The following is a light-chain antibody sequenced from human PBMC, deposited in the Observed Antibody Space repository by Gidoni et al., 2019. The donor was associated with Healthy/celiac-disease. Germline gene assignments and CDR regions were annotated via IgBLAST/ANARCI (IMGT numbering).Light chain of an antibody. V-gene: IGLV3-21*02. Sequence: SYVLTQPPSVSVAPGQTARINCGGNNIGSKSVHWYQQKPGQAPVLVVYDESDRPSGIPERFSGSNSGNTATLTISRVEAGDEADYYCQVWDSSSFVVFGGGTKLTVL. CDR1: NIGSKS. CDR2: DES. CDR3: QVWDSSSFVV. J-gene: IGLJ2*01.